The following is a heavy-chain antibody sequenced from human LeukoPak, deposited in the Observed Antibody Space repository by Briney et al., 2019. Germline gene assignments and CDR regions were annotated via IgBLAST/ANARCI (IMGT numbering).Heavy chain of an antibody. V-gene: IGHV1-3*01. CDR3: ARGQYSSGWWTGVDWFDP. D-gene: IGHD6-19*01. CDR2: INAGNGNT. Sequence: GASVKVSCKASGYTFTSYAMHWVRQAPGQRLEWMGWINAGNGNTKYSQKFQGRVTITRDTSASTAYMELSGLRSEDTAVYYCARGQYSSGWWTGVDWFDPWGQGTLVTVSS. CDR1: GYTFTSYA. J-gene: IGHJ5*02.